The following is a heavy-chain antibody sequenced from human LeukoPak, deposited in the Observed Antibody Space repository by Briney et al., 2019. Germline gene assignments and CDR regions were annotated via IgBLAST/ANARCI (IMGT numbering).Heavy chain of an antibody. V-gene: IGHV4-61*02. J-gene: IGHJ4*02. Sequence: PSETLSLTCTVSGGSISSGSYYWSWIRQPAGKGLEWIGRIYSSGSTNYNPSLKSRVTISVDTSKNQFSLKLSSVTAADTAVYYCARYSSSWRNFDYWGQGTLVTVSS. CDR1: GGSISSGSYY. D-gene: IGHD6-13*01. CDR3: ARYSSSWRNFDY. CDR2: IYSSGST.